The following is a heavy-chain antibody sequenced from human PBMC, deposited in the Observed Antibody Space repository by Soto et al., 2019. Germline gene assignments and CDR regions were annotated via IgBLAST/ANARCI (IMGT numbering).Heavy chain of an antibody. V-gene: IGHV4-59*01. D-gene: IGHD2-15*01. CDR2: IYHSGST. CDR1: GGSISSYY. CDR3: ARAYCSGGSCYSTV. J-gene: IGHJ3*01. Sequence: PSETLSLTCTVSGGSISSYYWSWIRQPPGKGLEWIGYIYHSGSTNYNPSLKSRVTISVDTSKNQFSLKLSSVTAADTAVYYCARAYCSGGSCYSTVWGQGTMVTVSS.